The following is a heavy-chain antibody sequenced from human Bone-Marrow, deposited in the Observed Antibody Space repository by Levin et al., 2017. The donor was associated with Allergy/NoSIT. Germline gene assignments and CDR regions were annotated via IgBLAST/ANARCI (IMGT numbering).Heavy chain of an antibody. J-gene: IGHJ4*02. Sequence: QAGGSLRLSCVASGFNFSNYGIQWVRQAPGKGLQWVAVISYDGANQYYADSVKGRFIISRDTFKKTVYLQMNTLTAEDTAVYYCAKDSSVRVYCGGDCYPDYWGQGALVTVSS. CDR3: AKDSSVRVYCGGDCYPDY. CDR1: GFNFSNYG. D-gene: IGHD2-21*02. CDR2: ISYDGANQ. V-gene: IGHV3-30*18.